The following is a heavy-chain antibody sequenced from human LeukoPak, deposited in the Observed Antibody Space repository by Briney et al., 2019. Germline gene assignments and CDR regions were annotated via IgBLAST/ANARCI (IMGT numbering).Heavy chain of an antibody. D-gene: IGHD3-9*01. J-gene: IGHJ3*02. Sequence: GGSLRLSCAASGFTFNTYAMGWVRQAPGKGLEGVSAISGIGGSTYYADSVKGRFTISRDNSKNTLYLQMNSLRADDTAVYYCAKVRYFGPSAFDIWGQGTMVTVSS. CDR2: ISGIGGST. V-gene: IGHV3-23*01. CDR3: AKVRYFGPSAFDI. CDR1: GFTFNTYA.